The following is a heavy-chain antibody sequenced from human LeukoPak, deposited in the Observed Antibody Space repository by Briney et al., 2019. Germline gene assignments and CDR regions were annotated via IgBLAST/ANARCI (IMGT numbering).Heavy chain of an antibody. CDR2: ISGSGGST. CDR3: AGVPGSSWTFDY. V-gene: IGHV3-23*01. Sequence: GGSLRLSCAASGFTFSSYAMSWVRQAPGKGLEWVSAISGSGGSTYYADSVKGRFTISRDNADNSLYLQMHSLRADDTAIYYCAGVPGSSWTFDYWGQGTLVTVSS. D-gene: IGHD6-13*01. CDR1: GFTFSSYA. J-gene: IGHJ4*02.